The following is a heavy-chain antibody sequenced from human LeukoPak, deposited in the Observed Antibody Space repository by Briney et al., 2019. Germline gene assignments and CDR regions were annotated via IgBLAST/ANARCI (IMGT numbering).Heavy chain of an antibody. CDR1: GGSISSFY. V-gene: IGHV4-4*09. D-gene: IGHD2-15*01. J-gene: IGHJ2*01. CDR2: IYTSGST. Sequence: SETLSLTCSVSGGSISSFYWSWIRQPPGKGLEWIGYIYTSGSTNYNPSLKSRVTISVDTSKNQFSLKLSSVTAADTAVYYCASSYCSGGSCYFRYVDLWGRGTLVTVSS. CDR3: ASSYCSGGSCYFRYVDL.